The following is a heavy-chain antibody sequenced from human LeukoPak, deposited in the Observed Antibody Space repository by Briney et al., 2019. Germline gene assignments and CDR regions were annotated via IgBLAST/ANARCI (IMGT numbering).Heavy chain of an antibody. CDR3: ARLGRSIAVAGTDY. CDR2: ISSSGSTI. V-gene: IGHV3-48*03. CDR1: GFTFSSYE. D-gene: IGHD6-19*01. Sequence: GGSLRLSCAASGFTFSSYEMNWVRQALGKGLEWVSYISSSGSTIYYADSVKGRFTISRDNAKNSLYLQMNSLRAEDTAVYYCARLGRSIAVAGTDYWGQGTLVTVSS. J-gene: IGHJ4*02.